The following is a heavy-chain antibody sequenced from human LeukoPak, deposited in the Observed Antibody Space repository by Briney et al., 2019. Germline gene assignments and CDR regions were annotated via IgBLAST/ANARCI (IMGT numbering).Heavy chain of an antibody. D-gene: IGHD3-3*01. J-gene: IGHJ4*02. V-gene: IGHV4-34*01. CDR3: ARGSGSRAFDY. CDR2: INHSGST. CDR1: GGSFSGYY. Sequence: PSETLSLTCAVYGGSFSGYYWSWIRQPPGKGLEWIGEINHSGSTNYNPSLKSRVTISVDTSKNQFSLKLSSVTAADTAAYYCARGSGSRAFDYWGQGTLVTVSS.